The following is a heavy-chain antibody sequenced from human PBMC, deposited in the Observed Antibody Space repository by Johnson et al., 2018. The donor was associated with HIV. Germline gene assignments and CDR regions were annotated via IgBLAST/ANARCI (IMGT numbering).Heavy chain of an antibody. V-gene: IGHV3-30*04. CDR1: GFSLGAYA. CDR3: ARSKDCSGGSCPDAFDI. D-gene: IGHD2-15*01. Sequence: QVQLVESGGGVVQPGSSLRLSCVASGFSLGAYAIHWVRQAPGKGLEWVALISSDGRGKYYADSVKGRFTISRDNSKNTLYLQMNSLRAEDTAVYYCARSKDCSGGSCPDAFDIWGQGTMVTVSS. CDR2: ISSDGRGK. J-gene: IGHJ3*02.